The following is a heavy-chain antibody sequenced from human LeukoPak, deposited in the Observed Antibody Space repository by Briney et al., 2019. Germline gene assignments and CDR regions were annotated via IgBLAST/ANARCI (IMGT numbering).Heavy chain of an antibody. Sequence: GGSLRLSCATPDNTFSTYALRWVRQAPGKGLEWLSAISISGDNTYYADSVKGGFTISRDNSKNTVYQLMNSLRAEDTALYYCATGFWFSGGFEPWGQGTMVTVSS. CDR2: ISISGDNT. V-gene: IGHV3-23*01. CDR3: ATGFWFSGGFEP. CDR1: DNTFSTYA. J-gene: IGHJ3*01. D-gene: IGHD4-23*01.